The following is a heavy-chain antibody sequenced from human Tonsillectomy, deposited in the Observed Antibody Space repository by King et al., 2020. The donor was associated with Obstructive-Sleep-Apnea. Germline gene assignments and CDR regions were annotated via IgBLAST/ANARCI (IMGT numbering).Heavy chain of an antibody. CDR2: IIPTLGIA. CDR1: GGTFSMYA. D-gene: IGHD2-15*01. CDR3: ARRYCSGGSCYSVDAAPLLYYYGMDV. V-gene: IGHV1-69*09. J-gene: IGHJ6*02. Sequence: QLVQSGAEVKKPGSSVKVSCKASGGTFSMYAFTWVRQAPGQGLEWMGGIIPTLGIANYEQKFQGRVTITADKSTSTAYMELSSLRSEDTAVYFCARRYCSGGSCYSVDAAPLLYYYGMDVWGQGTTVTVSS.